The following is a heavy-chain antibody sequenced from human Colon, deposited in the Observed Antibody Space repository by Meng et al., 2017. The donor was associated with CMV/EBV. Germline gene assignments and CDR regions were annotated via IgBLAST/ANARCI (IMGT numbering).Heavy chain of an antibody. V-gene: IGHV3-30*03. CDR2: ISYDGRNE. J-gene: IGHJ3*01. Sequence: GESLKISWAASGFRFSDYAIHWVRQAPGKGLEWVAVISYDGRNEYYADSLKGRFTISRDNSKSTLYLQIESLRVEDTAVYYCARPKTTMSVLRAFDVWGQGTMVTVSS. CDR1: GFRFSDYA. CDR3: ARPKTTMSVLRAFDV. D-gene: IGHD4-11*01.